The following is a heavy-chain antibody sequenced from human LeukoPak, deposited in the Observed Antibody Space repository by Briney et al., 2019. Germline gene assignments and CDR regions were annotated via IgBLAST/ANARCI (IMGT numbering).Heavy chain of an antibody. D-gene: IGHD3-16*01. J-gene: IGHJ6*02. Sequence: SETLSLTCAVYGGSFSGYYWNWIRQPPGRGLEWIGEISQSGSTNYNPSLKGRITMSVDTSKNQFSLQLRSMTAADTAVYFCARATDDEFYLYYGMDVWGQGTTVTVSS. CDR1: GGSFSGYY. CDR2: ISQSGST. V-gene: IGHV4-34*01. CDR3: ARATDDEFYLYYGMDV.